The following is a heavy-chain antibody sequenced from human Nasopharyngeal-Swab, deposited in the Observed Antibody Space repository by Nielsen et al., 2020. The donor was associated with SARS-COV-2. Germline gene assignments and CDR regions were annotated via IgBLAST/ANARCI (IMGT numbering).Heavy chain of an antibody. J-gene: IGHJ3*02. V-gene: IGHV3-30-3*01. CDR3: ARGRTTVVTGDAFEI. CDR2: IAYDGSNK. D-gene: IGHD4-23*01. Sequence: WIGPRAGTGLEVVAVIAYDGSNKYYADSVRGRFTISRDNSKNTLYLQMNSLRAEDTALYYCARGRTTVVTGDAFEIWGQGTMVTVSS.